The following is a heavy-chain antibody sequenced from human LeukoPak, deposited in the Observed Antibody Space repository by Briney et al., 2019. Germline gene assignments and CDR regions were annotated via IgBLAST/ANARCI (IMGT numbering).Heavy chain of an antibody. CDR3: ARDQMTTVTTLDY. Sequence: GGSLRLSCAASGFTFSSYSMNWVRQAPGKGLEWVSYISSSSSTIYYADSVKGRFTISRDNAKNSLYLQMNSLRAEDTAVYYCARDQMTTVTTLDYWGQGTLVTVSS. D-gene: IGHD4-17*01. CDR1: GFTFSSYS. V-gene: IGHV3-48*01. J-gene: IGHJ4*02. CDR2: ISSSSSTI.